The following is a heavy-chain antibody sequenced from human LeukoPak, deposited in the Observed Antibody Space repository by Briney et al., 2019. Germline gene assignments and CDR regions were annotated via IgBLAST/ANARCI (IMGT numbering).Heavy chain of an antibody. CDR2: IYSGGST. Sequence: GGSLRLSCAASGLTVSSNYMSWVRQAPGKGLEWVSVIYSGGSTHYADSVKGRFTISRHNSKNTLYLQMNSLRAEDTAVYYCARDEGSGYYHWGQGTLVTVSS. V-gene: IGHV3-53*04. D-gene: IGHD3-22*01. CDR3: ARDEGSGYYH. J-gene: IGHJ5*02. CDR1: GLTVSSNY.